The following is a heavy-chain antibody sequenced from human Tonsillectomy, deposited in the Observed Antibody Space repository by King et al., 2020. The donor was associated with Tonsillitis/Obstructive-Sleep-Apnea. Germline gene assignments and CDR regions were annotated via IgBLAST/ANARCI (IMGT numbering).Heavy chain of an antibody. CDR3: ARVLRDTGAFYYYMDV. Sequence: VQLVESGAEVKKPGSSVKVSCKASGGTFSSYAISWVRQAPGQGLEWMGRIIPSVDIANYAQKFQGRVQITADKSPSTAYMDLSSLRSEDSAVYYCARVLRDTGAFYYYMDVWGGGTTVTVSS. D-gene: IGHD7-27*01. CDR1: GGTFSSYA. V-gene: IGHV1-69*09. CDR2: IIPSVDIA. J-gene: IGHJ6*03.